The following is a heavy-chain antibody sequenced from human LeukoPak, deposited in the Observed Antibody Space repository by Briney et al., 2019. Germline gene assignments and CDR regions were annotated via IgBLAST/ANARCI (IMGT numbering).Heavy chain of an antibody. V-gene: IGHV3-21*01. CDR1: GFIFHSYG. D-gene: IGHD2-2*01. CDR2: ISSSSTNI. Sequence: KAGGSLRLSCAASGFIFHSYGMNWVRQAPGKGLEWISSISSSSTNIYYADSVKGRFTISRDNAKNSLYLQMNSLRAEDPAVYYCARAYCSSTRCAYFFVSWGQGPLVTVST. J-gene: IGHJ4*02. CDR3: ARAYCSSTRCAYFFVS.